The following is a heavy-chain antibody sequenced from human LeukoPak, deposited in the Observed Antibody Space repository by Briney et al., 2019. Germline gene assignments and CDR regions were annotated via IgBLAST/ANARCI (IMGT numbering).Heavy chain of an antibody. J-gene: IGHJ4*02. V-gene: IGHV3-23*01. CDR2: ISGSGGST. D-gene: IGHD3-3*01. Sequence: GGSLRLSCAASGFTFRSYAMSWVRLAPGKGLEWVSVISGSGGSTYSADSVKGRFTISRDNSKNTLYVQMNSLRAEDTAVYYCAKSPLIRGEYYFDYWGQGTLVTVSS. CDR1: GFTFRSYA. CDR3: AKSPLIRGEYYFDY.